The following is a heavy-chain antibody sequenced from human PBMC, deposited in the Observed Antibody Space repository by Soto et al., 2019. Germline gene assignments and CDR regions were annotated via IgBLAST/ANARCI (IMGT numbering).Heavy chain of an antibody. CDR2: ISAYNRNT. D-gene: IGHD6-13*01. V-gene: IGHV1-18*01. Sequence: QVQLVQSGAEVKKPGASVKVSCKASGYTFTSYGLSWVRQAPGQGLEWMGWISAYNRNTNYAQKLQGRATLTTATSTSTAYMVLRSLRAHDTAVYYCARVTAAAADFDYWGQGTLVTVSS. CDR1: GYTFTSYG. CDR3: ARVTAAAADFDY. J-gene: IGHJ4*02.